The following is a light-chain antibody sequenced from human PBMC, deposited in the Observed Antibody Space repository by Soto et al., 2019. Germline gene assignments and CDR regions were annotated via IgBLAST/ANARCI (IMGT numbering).Light chain of an antibody. V-gene: IGKV3-20*01. Sequence: EIVLTQSPGTLSLSPGERATLCCRAGQSVSSSYLAWYQQKPGQAPRLLIYGASSRATGIPDRFSGSGSGTDFTLTISSLQAEDVAVYYCQQYYSTPSITFGQGTRLEIK. J-gene: IGKJ5*01. CDR2: GAS. CDR3: QQYYSTPSIT. CDR1: QSVSSSY.